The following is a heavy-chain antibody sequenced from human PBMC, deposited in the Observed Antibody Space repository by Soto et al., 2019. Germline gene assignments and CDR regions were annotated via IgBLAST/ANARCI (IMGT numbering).Heavy chain of an antibody. CDR3: AKDRSSTSCYAFDY. Sequence: PGGSLRLSCAASGFTFRNYAMSLARQAPGKGLEWVSAISGSGGTTHYADSVKGRFTISRDNSKNTLYLQMNNLRVEDTAVYYCAKDRSSTSCYAFDYWGQGSLVTVSS. D-gene: IGHD2-2*01. CDR1: GFTFRNYA. CDR2: ISGSGGTT. V-gene: IGHV3-23*01. J-gene: IGHJ4*02.